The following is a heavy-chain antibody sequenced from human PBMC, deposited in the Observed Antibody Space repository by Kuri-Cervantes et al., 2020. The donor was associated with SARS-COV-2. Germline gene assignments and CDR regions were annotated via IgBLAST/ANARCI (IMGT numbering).Heavy chain of an antibody. CDR3: ARDVLLWFREYKGKFDY. Sequence: GESLKISCAASGFTFSSYEMHWVRQAPGKGLEWVSYISSSGSAIYYADSVKGRFTISRDNAKNSLYLQMNSQRAEDTAVYYCARDVLLWFREYKGKFDYWGQGTLVTVSS. V-gene: IGHV3-48*03. CDR2: ISSSGSAI. D-gene: IGHD3-10*01. J-gene: IGHJ4*02. CDR1: GFTFSSYE.